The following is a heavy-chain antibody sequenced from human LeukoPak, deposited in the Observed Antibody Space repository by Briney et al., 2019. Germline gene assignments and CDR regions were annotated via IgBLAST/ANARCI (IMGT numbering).Heavy chain of an antibody. CDR1: GGSISSGSYY. CDR3: ARGKAVPAAMGD. D-gene: IGHD2-2*01. J-gene: IGHJ4*02. V-gene: IGHV4-61*02. Sequence: SQTLSLTCTVSGGSISSGSYYWSWIWQPAGKGLEWIGRIYTSGSTNYNPSLKSRVTISVDTSKNQFSLKLSSVTAADTAVYYCARGKAVPAAMGDWGQGTLVTVSS. CDR2: IYTSGST.